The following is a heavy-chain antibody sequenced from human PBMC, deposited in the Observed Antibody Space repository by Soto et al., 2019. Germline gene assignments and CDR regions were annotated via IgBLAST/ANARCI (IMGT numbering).Heavy chain of an antibody. CDR1: GATFSGSA. V-gene: IGHV1-69*13. CDR3: ARDGRDYPHYFDY. Sequence: SVKVSCKASGATFSGSAFSWVRQAPGQGLEWMGGITPTLGTTNYAQHLQGRVTITADESTATSFMELTSLTSADTAVYYCARDGRDYPHYFDYWGQGTLVTVSS. D-gene: IGHD4-17*01. J-gene: IGHJ4*02. CDR2: ITPTLGTT.